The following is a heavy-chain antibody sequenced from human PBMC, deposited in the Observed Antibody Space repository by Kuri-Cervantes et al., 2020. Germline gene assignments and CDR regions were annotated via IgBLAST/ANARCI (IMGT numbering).Heavy chain of an antibody. J-gene: IGHJ4*02. CDR1: GYTFTSYD. CDR3: ARDRLGPLDY. D-gene: IGHD4-11*01. Sequence: ASVKVSCKASGYTFTSYDINWVRQAAGQGLEWMGWMNPNSGNTGYAQKSQGRVTMTRSTSISTAYMELRSLRSDDTAVYYCARDRLGPLDYWGQGTLVTVSS. CDR2: MNPNSGNT. V-gene: IGHV1-8*02.